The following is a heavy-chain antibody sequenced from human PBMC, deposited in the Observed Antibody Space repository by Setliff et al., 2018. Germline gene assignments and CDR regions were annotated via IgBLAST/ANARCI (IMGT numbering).Heavy chain of an antibody. J-gene: IGHJ6*03. V-gene: IGHV7-4-1*02. CDR2: INTNTGNP. Sequence: ASVKVSCKASGYTFSSYAMGWMRQAPGQRLEWMGWINTNTGNPSYAQDFTGRFVFSLDTSVSTAYLQISSLKAEDTAVYYCARASRFGTIVYKGYYYMDVWGKGTTVTVS. CDR3: ARASRFGTIVYKGYYYMDV. CDR1: GYTFSSYA. D-gene: IGHD3-10*01.